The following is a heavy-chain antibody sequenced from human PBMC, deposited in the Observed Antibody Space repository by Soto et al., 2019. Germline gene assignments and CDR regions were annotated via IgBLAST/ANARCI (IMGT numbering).Heavy chain of an antibody. CDR2: MHHGGNP. D-gene: IGHD3-10*01. CDR3: ARTSGGAYSFDP. Sequence: QVQLQESGPGLVKPSGTLSLTCAVSGDSITNNNWWTWLRQSPGKGLEWIGEMHHGGNPDYNPSLRSRVTISVDKSKNQFSLHLSSVTAADSAVYYCARTSGGAYSFDPWGHGTLVTVSS. J-gene: IGHJ5*02. V-gene: IGHV4-4*02. CDR1: GDSITNNNW.